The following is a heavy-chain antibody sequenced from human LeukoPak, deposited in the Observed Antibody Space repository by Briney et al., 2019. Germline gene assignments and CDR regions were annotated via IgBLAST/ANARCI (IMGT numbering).Heavy chain of an antibody. Sequence: GASVKVSCKASGYTFTGYYMHWVRQAPGQGLEWVGWINSNSGGTNSAQKFQGRVTMTRDTSISTAFMELNRLTSDDTAVYYCARQLKQWTYYFDSWGQGTLVTVSS. J-gene: IGHJ4*02. CDR3: ARQLKQWTYYFDS. V-gene: IGHV1-2*02. CDR2: INSNSGGT. CDR1: GYTFTGYY. D-gene: IGHD1-1*01.